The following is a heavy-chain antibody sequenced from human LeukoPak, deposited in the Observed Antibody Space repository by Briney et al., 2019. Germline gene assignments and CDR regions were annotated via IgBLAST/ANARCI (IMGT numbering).Heavy chain of an antibody. J-gene: IGHJ4*02. D-gene: IGHD2-2*02. CDR3: ARPRYCSSTSCYSYFDY. V-gene: IGHV1-69*13. CDR1: GGTFSSYA. CDR2: IIPIFGTA. Sequence: SVKVSCKASGGTFSSYAISWVRQAPGQGLEWMGGIIPIFGTANYAQKLQGRVTITADESTSTAYMELSSLRSEDTAVYYCARPRYCSSTSCYSYFDYWGQGTLVTVSS.